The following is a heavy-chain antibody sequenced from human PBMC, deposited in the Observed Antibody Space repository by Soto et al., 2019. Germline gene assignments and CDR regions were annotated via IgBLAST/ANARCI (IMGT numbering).Heavy chain of an antibody. V-gene: IGHV3-7*01. Sequence: GGSLRLSCAASGFTFSIYWMSWVRQAPGKGLEWVANIKQDGSEKNHVDSVKGRFTISRDSAKNSLYLQMNSLRAEDTAVYYCARAEPYYYESRGYGHFDYWGQGTLVTVS. J-gene: IGHJ4*02. CDR3: ARAEPYYYESRGYGHFDY. CDR2: IKQDGSEK. CDR1: GFTFSIYW. D-gene: IGHD3-22*01.